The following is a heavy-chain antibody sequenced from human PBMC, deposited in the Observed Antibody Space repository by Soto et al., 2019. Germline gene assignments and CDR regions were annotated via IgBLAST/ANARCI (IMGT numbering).Heavy chain of an antibody. CDR1: GFSLSTSGVG. Sequence: QITLKESGPTLVKPPQTLTLTCTFSGFSLSTSGVGVGWIRQPPGKALEWLALIYWDDVQRYSPSLKSRLSITKDTSKNQVVLTMTNMDPVDTATYYCAHSRIVGTSNWFDPWGQGTLVTVSS. V-gene: IGHV2-5*02. CDR2: IYWDDVQ. D-gene: IGHD2-21*01. J-gene: IGHJ5*02. CDR3: AHSRIVGTSNWFDP.